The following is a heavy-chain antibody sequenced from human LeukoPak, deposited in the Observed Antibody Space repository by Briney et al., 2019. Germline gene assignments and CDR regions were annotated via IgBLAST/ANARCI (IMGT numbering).Heavy chain of an antibody. V-gene: IGHV4-39*02. D-gene: IGHD3-10*01. Sequence: PSETLSLTCTVSGGSISGSRYYWAWIRQPPGKGLEWIGSIHKSGSTYYTASLKSRVTISVDTSKNQFSLKLTSATAADTAVYYCAREIRTRFGEHTPWGQGNLVSVSS. CDR2: IHKSGST. J-gene: IGHJ5*02. CDR3: AREIRTRFGEHTP. CDR1: GGSISGSRYY.